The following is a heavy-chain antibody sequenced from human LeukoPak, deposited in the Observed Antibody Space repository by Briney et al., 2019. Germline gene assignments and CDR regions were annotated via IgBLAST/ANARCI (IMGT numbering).Heavy chain of an antibody. CDR2: IIPILGIA. D-gene: IGHD5-24*01. Sequence: ASVKVSCRASGGTFSSYAISWVRQAPGQGLEWMGRIIPILGIANYAQKFQGRVTITADKSTSTAYMELSSLRSEDTAVYYCARGSRGRDGTHYWGQGTLVTVSS. J-gene: IGHJ4*02. CDR3: ARGSRGRDGTHY. V-gene: IGHV1-69*04. CDR1: GGTFSSYA.